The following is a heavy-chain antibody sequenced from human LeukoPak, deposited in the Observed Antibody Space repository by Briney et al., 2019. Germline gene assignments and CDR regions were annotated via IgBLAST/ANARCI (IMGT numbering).Heavy chain of an antibody. V-gene: IGHV3-20*04. CDR1: GFTFDNYG. CDR3: ARARPLGVSYYFDY. CDR2: INWNGGST. D-gene: IGHD2-8*01. J-gene: IGHJ4*02. Sequence: GGSLRLSCAASGFTFDNYGMSWVRQAPGKGLEWVSGINWNGGSTGYADSVKGRFTISRDNAKKSLFLQMNTLRAEDTAVYYCARARPLGVSYYFDYWGQGTLVTVSS.